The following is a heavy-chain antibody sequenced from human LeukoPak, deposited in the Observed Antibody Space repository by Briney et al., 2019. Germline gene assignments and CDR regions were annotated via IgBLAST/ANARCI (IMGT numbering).Heavy chain of an antibody. CDR3: ARRGIAARRCFDP. CDR2: MNPNSGNT. J-gene: IGHJ5*02. D-gene: IGHD6-13*01. Sequence: ASVKVSCKASGYTFTSYDINWGRQATGQGLEWMGWMNPNSGNTGYAQQLQGRVTMTTNTSISTAYMELSSLISEDTAVYYCARRGIAARRCFDPWGQGTLVTVSS. V-gene: IGHV1-8*01. CDR1: GYTFTSYD.